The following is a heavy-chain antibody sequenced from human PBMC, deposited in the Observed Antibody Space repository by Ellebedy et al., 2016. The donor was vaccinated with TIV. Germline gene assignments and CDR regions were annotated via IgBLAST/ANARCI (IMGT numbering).Heavy chain of an antibody. J-gene: IGHJ4*02. D-gene: IGHD3-22*01. Sequence: ASVKVSCKASGYTFTGYYIHWVRQAPGQGLEWMGVFNPRGGSSSHTQPLQGRVTMTRDTSTAGMVYMELSSLISEDTAVYYCARGGSYYYENSGYFDSWGQGTLVTVSS. CDR3: ARGGSYYYENSGYFDS. CDR1: GYTFTGYY. CDR2: FNPRGGSS. V-gene: IGHV1-46*04.